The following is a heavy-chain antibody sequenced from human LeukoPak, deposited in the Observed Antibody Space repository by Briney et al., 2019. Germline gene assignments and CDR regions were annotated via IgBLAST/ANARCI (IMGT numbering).Heavy chain of an antibody. Sequence: SETLSLICAVYGGSFSGYHWTWIRQSPGKGLEWIGDINPSGSTYYNPSLKSRLTISVDTSKNQFSLKLRSVTAADTAVYYCARGRHDITMIVVVMTSVSYYLDVWGKGTTVTVS. J-gene: IGHJ6*03. V-gene: IGHV4-34*01. CDR1: GGSFSGYH. CDR2: INPSGST. D-gene: IGHD3-22*01. CDR3: ARGRHDITMIVVVMTSVSYYLDV.